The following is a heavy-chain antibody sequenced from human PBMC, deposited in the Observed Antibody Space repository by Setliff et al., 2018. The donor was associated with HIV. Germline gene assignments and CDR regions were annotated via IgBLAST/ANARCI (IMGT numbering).Heavy chain of an antibody. J-gene: IGHJ3*02. CDR3: ARRNSGWYDAFDI. V-gene: IGHV4-34*01. Sequence: PSETLSLTCAVSDSGTYYWSWIRQPAGKGLEWIGEINHSRSTNYNPSLKSRVTISVDTSKNQFSLKLSSVTAADTAVYHCARRNSGWYDAFDIWGQGTMVTVSS. D-gene: IGHD6-19*01. CDR2: INHSRST. CDR1: DSGTYY.